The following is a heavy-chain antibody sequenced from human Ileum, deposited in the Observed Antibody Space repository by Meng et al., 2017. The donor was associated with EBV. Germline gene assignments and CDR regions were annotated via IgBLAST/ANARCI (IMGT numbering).Heavy chain of an antibody. CDR2: IYYSGST. J-gene: IGHJ4*02. V-gene: IGHV4-4*02. Sequence: QVQLQESGPGLVKPSGNLSLTCAVSGGSISSSNWWNWVRQPPGKGLEWIGEIYYSGSTIYNPSLKSRVTISVDKSKNLFSLKLSSVTAADTAVYYCARGYGSGRDYFDYWGQGTLVTVSS. D-gene: IGHD3-10*01. CDR1: GGSISSSNW. CDR3: ARGYGSGRDYFDY.